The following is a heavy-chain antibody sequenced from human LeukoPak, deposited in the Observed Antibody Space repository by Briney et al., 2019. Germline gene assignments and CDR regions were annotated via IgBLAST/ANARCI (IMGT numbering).Heavy chain of an antibody. CDR1: GYSFTSYW. V-gene: IGHV5-51*01. CDR3: ARGEGYGEFDY. D-gene: IGHD4-17*01. CDR2: IYPGDSDT. Sequence: GESLKISCKGSGYSFTSYWCGWVRQIPGKGLEWMGIIYPGDSDTRYSPSFQGQVTISADKSINTPYLQWSSLKASDTAIYYCARGEGYGEFDYWGQGTLVTVSS. J-gene: IGHJ4*02.